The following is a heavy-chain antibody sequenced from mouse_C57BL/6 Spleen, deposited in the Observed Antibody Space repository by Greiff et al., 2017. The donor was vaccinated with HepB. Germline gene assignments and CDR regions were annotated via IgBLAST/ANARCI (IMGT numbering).Heavy chain of an antibody. J-gene: IGHJ2*01. CDR3: ARPHGSSYVYYFDY. CDR2: ISSGGSYT. Sequence: DVQLVESGGDLVKPGASLKLSCAASGYTFSSYGMSWVRQTPGKRLEWVATISSGGSYTYYPDSVKGRFTISTDNAKNTLYLQLSSLKSEDTAMYYCARPHGSSYVYYFDYWGQGTTLTVSS. D-gene: IGHD1-1*01. CDR1: GYTFSSYG. V-gene: IGHV5-6*01.